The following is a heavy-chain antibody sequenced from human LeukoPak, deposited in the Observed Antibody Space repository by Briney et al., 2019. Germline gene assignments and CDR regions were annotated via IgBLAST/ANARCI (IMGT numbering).Heavy chain of an antibody. J-gene: IGHJ3*02. D-gene: IGHD2-2*02. V-gene: IGHV1-18*01. CDR3: ARRNTVNAFDI. CDR1: GYTFNIYD. CDR2: ISAYNGKT. Sequence: ASVTVSCTASGYTFNIYDINWVRQAPGQGLEWMGWISAYNGKTNYAQKLQGRVTMTTDTSTSTAYMELRSLRSDDTAVYYCARRNTVNAFDIWGQGTMVTVSS.